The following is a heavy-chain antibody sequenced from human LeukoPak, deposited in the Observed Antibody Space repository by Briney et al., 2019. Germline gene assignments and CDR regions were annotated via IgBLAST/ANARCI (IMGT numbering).Heavy chain of an antibody. J-gene: IGHJ4*02. Sequence: ASVRVSSKASGYTFTSYGISWVRQAPGQGLEWMGWISAYNGNTNYSQKLQGRVTMTTDTSTSTAYMELRSLRSDDTAVYYCERDRPSQAYYYDSSGYPPLFDYWGQGTLVTVSS. CDR2: ISAYNGNT. CDR1: GYTFTSYG. CDR3: ERDRPSQAYYYDSSGYPPLFDY. V-gene: IGHV1-18*01. D-gene: IGHD3-22*01.